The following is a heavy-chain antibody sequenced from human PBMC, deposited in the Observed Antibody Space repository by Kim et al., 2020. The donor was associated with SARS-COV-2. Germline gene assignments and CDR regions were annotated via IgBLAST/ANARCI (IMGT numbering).Heavy chain of an antibody. V-gene: IGHV5-10-1*01. Sequence: GESLKISCKGSGYSFTSYWISWVRQMPGKGLEWMGRIDPSDSYTNYSPSFQGHVTISADKSISTAYLQWSSLKASDTAMYYCARPSCSGGSCYNYFDYWGQGTLVTVSS. D-gene: IGHD2-15*01. J-gene: IGHJ4*02. CDR3: ARPSCSGGSCYNYFDY. CDR2: IDPSDSYT. CDR1: GYSFTSYW.